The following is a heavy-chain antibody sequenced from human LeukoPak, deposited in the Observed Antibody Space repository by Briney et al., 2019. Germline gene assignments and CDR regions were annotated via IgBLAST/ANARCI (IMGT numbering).Heavy chain of an antibody. D-gene: IGHD1-14*01. V-gene: IGHV3-48*03. Sequence: GGSLRLSCAASGFTFSSYEMNWVRQAPGKGLEWVSYISSSGSTIYYADSVKGRFTIPRDNAKNSLYLQMNSLRAEDTAVYYCARVDRFFDCWGQGTLVTVSS. CDR3: ARVDRFFDC. CDR1: GFTFSSYE. J-gene: IGHJ4*02. CDR2: ISSSGSTI.